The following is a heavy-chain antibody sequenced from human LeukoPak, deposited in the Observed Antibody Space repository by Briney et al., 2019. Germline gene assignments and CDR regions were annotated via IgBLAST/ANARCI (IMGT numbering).Heavy chain of an antibody. Sequence: PGGSLRLSCAASGFTFSNAWMSWVRQAPGKGLEWVANIKQDGSEKYYVDSVKGRFTISRDNAKNSLYLQMNSLRAEDTAVYYCAKDRRYSTGWARDFDYWGQGTLVTVSS. V-gene: IGHV3-7*01. J-gene: IGHJ4*02. D-gene: IGHD6-19*01. CDR2: IKQDGSEK. CDR1: GFTFSNAW. CDR3: AKDRRYSTGWARDFDY.